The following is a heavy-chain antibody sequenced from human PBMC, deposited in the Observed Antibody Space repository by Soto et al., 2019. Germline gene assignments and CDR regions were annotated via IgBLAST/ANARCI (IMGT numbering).Heavy chain of an antibody. CDR1: GYSISSGHY. D-gene: IGHD6-19*01. V-gene: IGHV4-38-2*01. CDR3: ARVGVGAVAGIGTFDF. CDR2: VYHSGGT. Sequence: SETLSLTCAVSGYSISSGHYWGWIRQPPWKGLEWIGSVYHSGGTYFDPSLKGRVTISVDTSKNQFSLKLNSVTAADTAVYYCARVGVGAVAGIGTFDFWGLGTLVTVSS. J-gene: IGHJ4*02.